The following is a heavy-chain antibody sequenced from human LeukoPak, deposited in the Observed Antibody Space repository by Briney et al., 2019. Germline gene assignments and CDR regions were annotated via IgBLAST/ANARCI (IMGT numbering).Heavy chain of an antibody. CDR2: INHSGST. V-gene: IGHV4-4*02. CDR1: GGSITNTNY. D-gene: IGHD5/OR15-5a*01. CDR3: AREAEKNSVCVNY. J-gene: IGHJ4*02. Sequence: SGTLSLTCGVSGGSITNTNYWTWVRQPPGKGLEWIGEINHSGSTNYNPSLKSRVNISVDTSKNQFSLRLNSVTVADTAVYYCAREAEKNSVCVNYWGQGTLVTVSS.